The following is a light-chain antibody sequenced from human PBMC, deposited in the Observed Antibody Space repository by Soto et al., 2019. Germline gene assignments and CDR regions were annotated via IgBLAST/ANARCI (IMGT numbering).Light chain of an antibody. CDR3: QSYDRSLSGVV. CDR1: ISNIGAGYD. J-gene: IGLJ3*02. CDR2: GST. V-gene: IGLV1-40*01. Sequence: QSALTQPPSVSGAPGLRVTISCTGNISNIGAGYDVHWYQQLLGTAPKLLIYGSTNRPSGVPDRFSGSRSGTSASLAITGLQAEDEADYYCQSYDRSLSGVVFGGGTKLTVL.